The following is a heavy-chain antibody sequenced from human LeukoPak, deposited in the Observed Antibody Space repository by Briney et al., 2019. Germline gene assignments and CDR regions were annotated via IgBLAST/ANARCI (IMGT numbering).Heavy chain of an antibody. CDR1: GFTFSSYS. CDR2: ISSSSSYI. V-gene: IGHV3-21*01. D-gene: IGHD4-17*01. Sequence: PGGSLRLSCAASGFTFSSYSMNWVRQAPGKGLEWVSSISSSSSYIYYADSVKGRFTISRDNAKNLLYLQMNSLRAEDTAVYYCAREGYDYGDYRGFDYWGQGTLVTVSS. J-gene: IGHJ4*02. CDR3: AREGYDYGDYRGFDY.